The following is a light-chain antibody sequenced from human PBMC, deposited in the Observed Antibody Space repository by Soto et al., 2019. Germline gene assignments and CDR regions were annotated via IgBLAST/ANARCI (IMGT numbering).Light chain of an antibody. Sequence: IVMTQSPATLSVSPGERATLSCRASKSVSGNLAGYQQKPGQAPRLLIYGASNRATGIPARFSGSGAGTESTLTISSLQSVDFAVHYCQQYNNWPPSVGQGTKVEIK. CDR2: GAS. CDR3: QQYNNWPPS. J-gene: IGKJ1*01. V-gene: IGKV3-15*01. CDR1: KSVSGN.